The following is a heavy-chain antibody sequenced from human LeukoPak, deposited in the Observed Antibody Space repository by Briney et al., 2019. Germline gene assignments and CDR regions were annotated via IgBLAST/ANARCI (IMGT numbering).Heavy chain of an antibody. Sequence: GGSLRLSCAASGFTFSNYWMHWVRQAPGKGLVWVSRINTDGSTTHYADSVQGRFTISRDNGKNTLYLQMNSLRAEDTAVYYCARDLYGPGFCGQGTLVTVSS. CDR3: ARDLYGPGF. CDR1: GFTFSNYW. J-gene: IGHJ4*02. CDR2: INTDGSTT. D-gene: IGHD2/OR15-2a*01. V-gene: IGHV3-74*01.